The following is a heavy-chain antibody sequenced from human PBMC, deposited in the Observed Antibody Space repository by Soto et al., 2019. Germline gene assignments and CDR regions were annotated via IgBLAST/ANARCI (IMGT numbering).Heavy chain of an antibody. CDR2: FDPEDVET. CDR1: GYTLTALS. D-gene: IGHD3-16*01. J-gene: IGHJ3*02. CDR3: ATDQSLGAEREGAFDI. Sequence: QVQLVQSGAEVKKPGASVKVSCKVSGYTLTALSMPWVRQAPGKGLEWMGGFDPEDVETIYAQKFQGRVTMTEDTATDTAYMELSSLTSEDTAVYYCATDQSLGAEREGAFDIWGPGTMVTVSS. V-gene: IGHV1-24*01.